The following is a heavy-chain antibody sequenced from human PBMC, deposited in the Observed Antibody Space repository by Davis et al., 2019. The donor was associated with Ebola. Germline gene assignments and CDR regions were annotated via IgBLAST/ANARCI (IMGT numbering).Heavy chain of an antibody. CDR1: GFTFSSYG. CDR2: ISYDGSNK. Sequence: PGGSLRLSCAASGFTFSSYGMHWVRQAPGKGLEWVAVISYDGSNKYYADSVKGRFTISRDNSKNTLYLQMNSLRAEDTAVYYCARVQDIVVVVAATIAFDIWGQGTMVTVSS. D-gene: IGHD2-15*01. J-gene: IGHJ3*02. V-gene: IGHV3-30*03. CDR3: ARVQDIVVVVAATIAFDI.